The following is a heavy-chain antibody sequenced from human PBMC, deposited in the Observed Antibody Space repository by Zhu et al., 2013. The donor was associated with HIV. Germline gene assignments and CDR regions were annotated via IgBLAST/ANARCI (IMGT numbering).Heavy chain of an antibody. D-gene: IGHD5-12*01. J-gene: IGHJ4*02. CDR3: ARAVDIAATISSWSGHLDY. V-gene: IGHV4-34*01. CDR1: GASFSDYY. CDR2: INHSGRT. Sequence: QVQVQQWGAGLLKPSETLSLTCAVSGASFSDYYWSWIRQSPVRGLEWIGEINHSGRTIDNPSLKSRVTMSVDTSKNQFSLNINSVTAADTAVYFCARAVDIAATISSWSGHLDYWGRGIQVTVSS.